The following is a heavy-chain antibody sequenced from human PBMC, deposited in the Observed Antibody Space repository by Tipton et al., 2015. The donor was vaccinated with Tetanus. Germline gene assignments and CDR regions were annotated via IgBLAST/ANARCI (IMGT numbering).Heavy chain of an antibody. J-gene: IGHJ4*02. CDR1: GYSFTGYY. CDR3: ASGSALDY. CDR2: ITPHTGGT. V-gene: IGHV1-2*02. Sequence: QSGAEVKKPGASVKVSCKASGYSFTGYYIHWVRQAPGQGLEWMGWITPHTGGTNYAQNFRGRVTMTSDRSISTAYMELSSLRSDDTAVYYCASGSALDYWGQGTLVTVSS. D-gene: IGHD6-25*01.